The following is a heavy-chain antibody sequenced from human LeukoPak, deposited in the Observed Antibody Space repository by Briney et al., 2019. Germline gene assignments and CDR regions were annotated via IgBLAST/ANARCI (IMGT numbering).Heavy chain of an antibody. Sequence: EASVKVSRKASGYTFTGYYMHWVRQAPGQGLEWMGRINPNSGGTNYAQKFQGRVTMTRDTSISTAYMELSRLRSDDTAVYYCAASGSPAIFRDYWGQGTLVTVSS. D-gene: IGHD1-26*01. CDR3: AASGSPAIFRDY. J-gene: IGHJ4*02. CDR2: INPNSGGT. CDR1: GYTFTGYY. V-gene: IGHV1-2*06.